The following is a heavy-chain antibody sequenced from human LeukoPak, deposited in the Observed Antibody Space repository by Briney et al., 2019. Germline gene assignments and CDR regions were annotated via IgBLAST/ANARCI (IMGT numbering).Heavy chain of an antibody. J-gene: IGHJ4*02. Sequence: PGGSLRLSCAASGFTFSSHAMCWVRQAPGRGLEWVSSIDISGDNAHYADSVKGRFTISRDNSKNTLYLQMASLRAEDSAVYYCANEIRPNDYWGQGTLVTVSS. CDR3: ANEIRPNDY. CDR1: GFTFSSHA. CDR2: IDISGDNA. D-gene: IGHD4-17*01. V-gene: IGHV3-23*01.